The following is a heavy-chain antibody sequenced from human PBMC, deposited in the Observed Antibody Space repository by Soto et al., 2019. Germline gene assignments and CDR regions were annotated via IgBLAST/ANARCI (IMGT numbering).Heavy chain of an antibody. Sequence: EVQLLESGGGLVQPGGSLRLSCAASGFTFSSYAMSWVRQAPGKGLEWVSGISGSGGSTYYADSVKGRLTISRDNSKNTLYLQMNSLRAEDTAVYYCARDLFWDSSTWYYLVYWGQGTLVTVSS. CDR1: GFTFSSYA. D-gene: IGHD6-13*01. V-gene: IGHV3-23*01. CDR3: ARDLFWDSSTWYYLVY. J-gene: IGHJ4*02. CDR2: ISGSGGST.